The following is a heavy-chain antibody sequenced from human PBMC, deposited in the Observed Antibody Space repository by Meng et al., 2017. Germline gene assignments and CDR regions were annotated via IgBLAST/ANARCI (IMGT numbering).Heavy chain of an antibody. D-gene: IGHD4-23*01. CDR1: GFTFSSYW. V-gene: IGHV3-74*01. J-gene: IGHJ4*02. CDR2: INSDGSST. Sequence: QVGCSWVVSFQRWGSLGLSCAASGFTFSSYWMHWVRQAPGKGLVWVSRINSDGSSTSYADSVKGRFTISRDNAKNTLYLQMNSLRAEDTAVYYCARGGKYVWGLDYWGQGTLVTVSS. CDR3: ARGGKYVWGLDY.